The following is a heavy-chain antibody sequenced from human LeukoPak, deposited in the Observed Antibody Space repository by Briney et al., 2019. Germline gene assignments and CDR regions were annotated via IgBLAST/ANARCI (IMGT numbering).Heavy chain of an antibody. D-gene: IGHD6-19*01. V-gene: IGHV4-59*12. J-gene: IGHJ4*02. CDR1: GGSISSYY. CDR2: IYHSGST. Sequence: SETLSLTCTVSGGSISSYYWSWIRQPPGKGLEWIGEIYHSGSTNYNPSLKSRVTISVDKSKNQFSLKLSSVTAADTAVYYCARAGRIAVAHFGLWGQGTLVTVSS. CDR3: ARAGRIAVAHFGL.